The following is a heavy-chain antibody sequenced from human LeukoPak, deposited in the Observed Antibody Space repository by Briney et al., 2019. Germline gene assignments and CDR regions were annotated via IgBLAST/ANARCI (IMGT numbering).Heavy chain of an antibody. CDR3: ARKQATVPGDY. V-gene: IGHV3-11*01. CDR2: ISNSGSTK. Sequence: PGGSLRLSCAASGFTFNQSWMHWVRQAPGKGLEWVSYISNSGSTKYYADSVKGRFTISRDNAKNSLYLQMNTLRAEDTAVYYCARKQATVPGDYWGQGALVTVSS. J-gene: IGHJ4*02. D-gene: IGHD1-1*01. CDR1: GFTFNQSW.